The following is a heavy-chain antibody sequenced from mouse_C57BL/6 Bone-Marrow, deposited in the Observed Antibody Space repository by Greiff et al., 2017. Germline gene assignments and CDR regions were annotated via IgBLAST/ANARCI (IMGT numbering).Heavy chain of an antibody. D-gene: IGHD2-2*01. J-gene: IGHJ2*01. CDR2: IRLKSDNYAT. CDR3: TGGGYPYYFDY. CDR1: GFTFSNYW. Sequence: EVKVEESGGGLVQPGGSLKLSCVASGFTFSNYWMNWVRQSPEKGLEWVAQIRLKSDNYATHYAESVKGRFTISRDDSKSRVYLQMNNLRAEDTGIYYCTGGGYPYYFDYWGQGTTLTVSS. V-gene: IGHV6-3*01.